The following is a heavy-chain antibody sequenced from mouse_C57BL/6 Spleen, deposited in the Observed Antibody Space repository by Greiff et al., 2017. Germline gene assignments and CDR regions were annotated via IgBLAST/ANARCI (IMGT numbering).Heavy chain of an antibody. Sequence: QVQLQQPGAELVRPGSSVKLSCKASGYTFTSYWMHWVKQRPIQGLEWIGNIDPSDSDTHYNQKFQDKATLTVDKSSSTAYMQLSSLTSEDSAVYYCARGDYYAMYYWGQGTSVTVAS. V-gene: IGHV1-52*01. J-gene: IGHJ4*01. CDR3: ARGDYYAMYY. CDR2: IDPSDSDT. CDR1: GYTFTSYW.